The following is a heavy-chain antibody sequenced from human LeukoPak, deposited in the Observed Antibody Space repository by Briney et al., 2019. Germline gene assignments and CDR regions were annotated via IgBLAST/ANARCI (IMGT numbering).Heavy chain of an antibody. J-gene: IGHJ4*03. CDR1: GLTFSDAW. CDR2: IKQDGSEK. D-gene: IGHD3-22*01. V-gene: IGHV3-7*01. Sequence: GGSLRLSCTVSGLTFSDAWMSWVRQAPGKGLEWVANIKQDGSEKYYVDSVKGRFTISRDNAKNSLYLQMNSLRAEDTAVYYCARAPAHYYDSSDHYYVGESYFDYWGQGTMVTVSS. CDR3: ARAPAHYYDSSDHYYVGESYFDY.